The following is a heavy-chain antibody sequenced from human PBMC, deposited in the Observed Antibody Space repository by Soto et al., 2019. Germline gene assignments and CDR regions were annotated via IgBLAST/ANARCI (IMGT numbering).Heavy chain of an antibody. CDR3: ASRGYMAYDSKY. CDR1: GGTFSNYA. Sequence: QVQLVQSGAEVKKPGSSVKVSCKASGGTFSNYAITWVRQAPGQGLEWMGGIIPIFGTANYAQKFQGRVTMTADESTSTAYMELSSLTAEDSAVYYCASRGYMAYDSKYWGQGTLVTVSS. CDR2: IIPIFGTA. J-gene: IGHJ4*02. V-gene: IGHV1-69*01. D-gene: IGHD5-18*01.